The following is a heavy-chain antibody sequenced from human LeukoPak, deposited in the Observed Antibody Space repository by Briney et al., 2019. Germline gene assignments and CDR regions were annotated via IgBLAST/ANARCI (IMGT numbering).Heavy chain of an antibody. CDR3: ARGGAVVPAAISWFDP. J-gene: IGHJ5*02. D-gene: IGHD2-2*01. V-gene: IGHV3-66*02. Sequence: GGSLRLSCAASGFTVSSNYMSWVRQAPGKGLEWVSVIYSGGSTYYADSVKSRFTISRDNSKNTLYLQMNSLRAEDTAVYYCARGGAVVPAAISWFDPWGQGTLVTVSS. CDR1: GFTVSSNY. CDR2: IYSGGST.